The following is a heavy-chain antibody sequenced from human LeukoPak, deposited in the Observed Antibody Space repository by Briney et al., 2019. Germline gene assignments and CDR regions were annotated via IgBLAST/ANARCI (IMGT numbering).Heavy chain of an antibody. CDR2: INHSGST. J-gene: IGHJ4*02. CDR1: GGSFSGYY. Sequence: SETLSLTCAVYGGSFSGYYWSWIRQPPGKGLEWIGEINHSGSTNYNPSLKSRVTISVDTSKNQFSLKLSSVTAADTAVYYCARVDYYDSSVDVWGQGTLVTVSS. V-gene: IGHV4-34*01. CDR3: ARVDYYDSSVDV. D-gene: IGHD3-22*01.